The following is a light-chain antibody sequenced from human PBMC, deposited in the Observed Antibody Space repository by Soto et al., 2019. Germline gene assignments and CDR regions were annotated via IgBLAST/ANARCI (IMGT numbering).Light chain of an antibody. Sequence: EIVLTQSPATLSLSPGERATLSCRASQGVSSYLAWYQQKPGQAPRLLIYDASNRATGIPARFSGSGPGTDFTLTISSLEPEDFAVYYCQQRSTFGQGTKVDIK. CDR1: QGVSSY. V-gene: IGKV3D-11*01. CDR2: DAS. CDR3: QQRST. J-gene: IGKJ1*01.